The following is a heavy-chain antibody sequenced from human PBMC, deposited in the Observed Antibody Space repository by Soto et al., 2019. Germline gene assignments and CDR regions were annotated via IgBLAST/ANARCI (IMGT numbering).Heavy chain of an antibody. CDR2: IDPSDSYT. Sequence: GESLKISCKGSGYSFTSYWISWVRQMPGKGLEWMGRIDPSDSYTNYGPSFQGHVTISADKSISTAYLQWSSLKASDTAMYYCARQGTDSSSVSWFDPWGQGTLVTASS. D-gene: IGHD6-6*01. CDR3: ARQGTDSSSVSWFDP. CDR1: GYSFTSYW. V-gene: IGHV5-10-1*01. J-gene: IGHJ5*02.